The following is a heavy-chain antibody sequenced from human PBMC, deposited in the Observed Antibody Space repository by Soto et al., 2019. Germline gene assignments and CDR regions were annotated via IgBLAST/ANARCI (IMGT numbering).Heavy chain of an antibody. Sequence: GGSLRLSCAASGFRFSTYDMDWLRQAPGKGPEWIAHISTTSFTIYYADSVKGRSTISRDNARNSLYLEMNSLRDEDTAVYYCARDRCYDGTCYSASDSWGQGTPVTVSS. J-gene: IGHJ5*01. CDR3: ARDRCYDGTCYSASDS. CDR1: GFRFSTYD. D-gene: IGHD2-15*01. CDR2: ISTTSFTI. V-gene: IGHV3-48*02.